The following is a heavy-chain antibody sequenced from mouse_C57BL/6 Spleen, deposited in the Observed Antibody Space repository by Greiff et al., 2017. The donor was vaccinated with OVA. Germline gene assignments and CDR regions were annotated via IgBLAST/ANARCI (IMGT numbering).Heavy chain of an antibody. J-gene: IGHJ4*01. CDR1: GYTFTSYW. Sequence: QVQLQQPGAELVMPGASVKLSCKASGYTFTSYWMHWVKQRPGQGLEWLGEIDPSDSYTNYNQKFKGKSTLTVDKSSSTAYMQLSSLTSEDSAVYYCARVPLYDGYYDAMDDWGQGTSVTVSS. CDR3: ARVPLYDGYYDAMDD. CDR2: IDPSDSYT. D-gene: IGHD2-3*01. V-gene: IGHV1-69*01.